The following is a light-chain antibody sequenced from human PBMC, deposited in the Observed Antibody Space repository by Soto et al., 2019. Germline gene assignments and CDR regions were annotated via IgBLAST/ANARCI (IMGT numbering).Light chain of an antibody. J-gene: IGKJ4*01. CDR2: AAS. V-gene: IGKV1-9*01. Sequence: DIQLTQSPSFLSASVGDRVTITCRASQGISSYLAWYQQKPGKAPKVLIYAASTLQSGVPSRFSGSGSGTEFTLTISSLQPEDFATYYCQELNSYPLTFGGGTKVET. CDR3: QELNSYPLT. CDR1: QGISSY.